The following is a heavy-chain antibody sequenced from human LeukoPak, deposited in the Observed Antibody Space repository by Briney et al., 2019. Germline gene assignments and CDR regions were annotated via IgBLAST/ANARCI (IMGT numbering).Heavy chain of an antibody. V-gene: IGHV3-33*06. CDR3: AKDTAVQFLEPAF. J-gene: IGHJ4*02. Sequence: GGSLRLSCAASGFTFNTHGMHWVRQAPGKGPEWVAAIWFDGSVKHYSDAVKGRFTISRDNSLNTLHLQMNSLRVEDTAVYYCAKDTAVQFLEPAFWGQGTLVTVSS. CDR1: GFTFNTHG. D-gene: IGHD3-3*01. CDR2: IWFDGSVK.